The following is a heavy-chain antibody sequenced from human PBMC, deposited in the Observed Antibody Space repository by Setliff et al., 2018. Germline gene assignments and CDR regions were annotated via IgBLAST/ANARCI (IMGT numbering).Heavy chain of an antibody. CDR3: ARTCSGSGCYAGLES. CDR2: IWHDGGNK. CDR1: GFTFSSFA. J-gene: IGHJ4*02. D-gene: IGHD2-15*01. V-gene: IGHV3-30-3*01. Sequence: GGSLRLSCAASGFTFSSFAMYWVRQAPGEGLEWVAVIWHDGGNKYHADSVKGRLTISRDNSKNTLYLQMNSLRPEDTAVYYCARTCSGSGCYAGLESWGQGTPVTVSS.